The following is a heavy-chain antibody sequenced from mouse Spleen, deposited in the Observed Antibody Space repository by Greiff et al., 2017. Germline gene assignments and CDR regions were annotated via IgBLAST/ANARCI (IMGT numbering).Heavy chain of an antibody. V-gene: IGHV5-9-3*01. CDR1: GFTFSSYA. J-gene: IGHJ2*01. Sequence: EVQVVESGGGLVKPGGSLKLSCAASGFTFSSYAMSWVRQTPEKRLEWVATISSGGSYTYYPDSVKGRFTISRDNAKNTLYLQMSSLRSEDTAMYYCARQRTGFDYWGQGTTLTVSS. CDR3: ARQRTGFDY. CDR2: ISSGGSYT.